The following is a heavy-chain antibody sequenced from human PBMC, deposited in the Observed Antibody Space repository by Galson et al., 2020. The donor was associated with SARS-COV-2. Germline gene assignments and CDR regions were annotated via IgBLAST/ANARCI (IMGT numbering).Heavy chain of an antibody. CDR2: INHDGRAK. V-gene: IGHV3-7*03. CDR1: GLSISTYW. Sequence: ESLKISCAVSGLSISTYWMAWVRQAPGKGLEWVGNINHDGRAKYYADSVKGRFTISRDNAKNSLYLQMNSLRAEDTAVYYCARVGDDFWSGYGWFDPWGQGTLVTVSS. CDR3: ARVGDDFWSGYGWFDP. D-gene: IGHD3-3*01. J-gene: IGHJ5*02.